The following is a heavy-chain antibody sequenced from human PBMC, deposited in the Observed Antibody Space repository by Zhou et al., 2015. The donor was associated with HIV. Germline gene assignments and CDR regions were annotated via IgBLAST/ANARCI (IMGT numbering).Heavy chain of an antibody. CDR2: IIPIFGTA. D-gene: IGHD4-11*01. CDR1: GGTFSSYA. V-gene: IGHV1-69*01. J-gene: IGHJ5*02. Sequence: QVQLVQSGAEVKKPGSSVKVSCKASGGTFSSYAISWVRQAPGQGLEWMGGIIPIFGTANYAQKFQGRVTITADESTSTAYMELSSLRSEDTAVYYCARDLYVAHLMTTVTPFDPWGQGTLVTVSS. CDR3: ARDLYVAHLMTTVTPFDP.